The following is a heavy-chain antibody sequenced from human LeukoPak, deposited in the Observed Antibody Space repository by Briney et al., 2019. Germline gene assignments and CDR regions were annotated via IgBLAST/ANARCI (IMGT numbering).Heavy chain of an antibody. CDR1: GGSITSYY. V-gene: IGHV4-4*07. CDR3: ARDSGTTGEVKFDP. Sequence: MTSETLSLTCTVSGGSITSYYWSWIRQPAGKGLEWIGRIYFSGSTDYNPSLKSRVTMSVDSSKTQFSLKLSSVTAADTAIYYCARDSGTTGEVKFDPWGQGTLVTVSS. CDR2: IYFSGST. J-gene: IGHJ5*02. D-gene: IGHD3-10*01.